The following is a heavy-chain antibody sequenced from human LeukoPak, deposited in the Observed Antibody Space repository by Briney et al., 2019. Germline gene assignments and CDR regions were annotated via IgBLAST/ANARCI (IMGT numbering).Heavy chain of an antibody. Sequence: PGGSLRLSCAASGFTFSSYWMTWVRQAPGKGLGWVSSIGGSGDNTYYADSVKGRFAISRDNSKDTLYLQMNSLRGEDTAIYYCAKSAAATTAWFDPWGQGTLVTVSS. V-gene: IGHV3-23*01. CDR2: IGGSGDNT. CDR1: GFTFSSYW. J-gene: IGHJ5*02. CDR3: AKSAAATTAWFDP. D-gene: IGHD6-13*01.